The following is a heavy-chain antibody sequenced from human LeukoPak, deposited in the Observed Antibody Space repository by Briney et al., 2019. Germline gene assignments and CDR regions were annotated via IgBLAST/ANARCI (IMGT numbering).Heavy chain of an antibody. V-gene: IGHV4-39*01. Sequence: SETLSLTCTVSGGSISSSIYYWGWIRQPPGKGLEWIGSIYYNGATYYNPSLKSRVTISVDTSKNQFSLKLSSVTAADTAVYYCARGGRGPDAFDIWGQGTMVTVSS. CDR3: ARGGRGPDAFDI. D-gene: IGHD3-10*01. CDR2: IYYNGAT. CDR1: GGSISSSIYY. J-gene: IGHJ3*02.